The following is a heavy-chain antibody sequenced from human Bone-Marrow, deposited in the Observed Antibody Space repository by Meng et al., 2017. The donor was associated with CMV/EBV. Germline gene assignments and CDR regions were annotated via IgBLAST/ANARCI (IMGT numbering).Heavy chain of an antibody. CDR2: IRYDGSNK. CDR3: ATIGEYSSSWYHRLDY. Sequence: GESLKISCAASGFTFSSYGMHWVRQAPGKGLEWVAFIRYDGSNKYYADSVKGRFTISRDNSKNTLYLQMNSLRAEDTAVYYCATIGEYSSSWYHRLDYWGQGTLVTVSS. CDR1: GFTFSSYG. D-gene: IGHD6-13*01. J-gene: IGHJ4*02. V-gene: IGHV3-30*02.